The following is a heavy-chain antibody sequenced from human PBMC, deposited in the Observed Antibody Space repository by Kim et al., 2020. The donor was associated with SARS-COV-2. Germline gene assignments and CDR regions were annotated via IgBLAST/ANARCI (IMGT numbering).Heavy chain of an antibody. V-gene: IGHV1-8*01. D-gene: IGHD6-6*01. CDR2: MNPNSGNT. CDR3: AREGQLVSYRNYYYGMDV. J-gene: IGHJ6*02. Sequence: ASVKVSCKASGYTFTSYDINWVRQATGQGLEWMGWMNPNSGNTGYAQKFQGRVTMTRNTSISTAYMELSSLRSEDTAVYYCAREGQLVSYRNYYYGMDVWGHGTAVTVSS. CDR1: GYTFTSYD.